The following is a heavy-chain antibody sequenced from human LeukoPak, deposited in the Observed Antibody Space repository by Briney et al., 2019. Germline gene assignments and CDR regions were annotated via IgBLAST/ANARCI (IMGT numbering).Heavy chain of an antibody. CDR3: TRESGSYHGNDY. J-gene: IGHJ4*02. V-gene: IGHV1-2*06. CDR2: INPNNGAT. CDR1: GYTFTGYY. Sequence: ASVKVSCKASGYTFTGYYMHWVRQAPGQGLEWMGRINPNNGATNYAQKLQGRVTITGDTSNSTAYMELSSLRSDDTAVYYCTRESGSYHGNDYWGQGTLVTVSS. D-gene: IGHD1-26*01.